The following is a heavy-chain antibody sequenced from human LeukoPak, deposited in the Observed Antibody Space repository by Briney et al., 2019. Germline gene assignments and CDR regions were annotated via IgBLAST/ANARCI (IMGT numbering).Heavy chain of an antibody. CDR3: ARRQRWLQCLDY. J-gene: IGHJ4*02. Sequence: NPSETLSLTCAVYGGSFSGYYWSWIRQPPGKGLEWIGSIYYSGSTYYNPSLRSRVTISVDTSKNQFSLKLSSVTAADTAVYYCARRQRWLQCLDYWGQGTLVTVSS. V-gene: IGHV4-34*01. CDR1: GGSFSGYY. D-gene: IGHD5-24*01. CDR2: IYYSGST.